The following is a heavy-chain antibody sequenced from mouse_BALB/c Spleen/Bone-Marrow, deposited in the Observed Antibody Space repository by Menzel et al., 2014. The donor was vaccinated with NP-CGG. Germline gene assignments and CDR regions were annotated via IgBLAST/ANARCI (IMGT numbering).Heavy chain of an antibody. CDR3: NAGVTTRGWFYY. CDR2: IDPESGDT. CDR1: DFNIKDYY. J-gene: IGHJ3*01. D-gene: IGHD2-2*01. V-gene: IGHV14-4*02. Sequence: VHVMQSGAELVRSGASVRLSCTTSDFNIKDYYIHWVKQRPVQGLEWIGWIDPESGDTEYAPKFQGKVTMSADTSSNKAYLQLSSVTSEDTGVYCCNAGVTTRGWFYYWGPGTLVTVSA.